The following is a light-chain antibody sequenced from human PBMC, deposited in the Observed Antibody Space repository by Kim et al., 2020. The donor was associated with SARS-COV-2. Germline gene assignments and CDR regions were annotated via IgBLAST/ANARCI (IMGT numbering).Light chain of an antibody. V-gene: IGLV3-1*01. CDR1: KLGDKG. CDR2: QAT. Sequence: SYELTQPPSVSVSPGRTASITCSGDKLGDKGACWYQQKAGQSPVLVMFQATHRPSGIPERFSGSNSGNPSTLTLRGTPALVDADSFFPALSSCTVVF. CDR3: PALSSCTVV. J-gene: IGLJ1*01.